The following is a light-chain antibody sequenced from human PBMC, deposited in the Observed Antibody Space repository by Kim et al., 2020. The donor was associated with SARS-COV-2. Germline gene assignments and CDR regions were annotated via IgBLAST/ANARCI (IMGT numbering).Light chain of an antibody. CDR1: NIGSKS. CDR3: QVWDSSSDHPI. J-gene: IGLJ1*01. Sequence: SYELTQPPSVSVATGKTARITCGGNNIGSKSVHWYQQKPGQAPVLVIYYDSDRPSGIPERFSGSNSGNTATLPISRVEAGVEAAYYCQVWDSSSDHPIFG. CDR2: YDS. V-gene: IGLV3-21*04.